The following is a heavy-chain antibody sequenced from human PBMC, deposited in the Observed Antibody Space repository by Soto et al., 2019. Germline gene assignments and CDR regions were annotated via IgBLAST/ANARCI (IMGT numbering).Heavy chain of an antibody. CDR1: GGGFTTYT. CDR3: ARDAVGSTPSFDF. J-gene: IGHJ4*02. Sequence: QVQLVQSGPEVKKPGSSVKVSCKASGGGFTTYTVSWVRQAPGLGLAWMGRVIPIIDRANYARKFQGRVTITADKSTSTAYLKLSGLTSEDTAVYFCARDAVGSTPSFDFWGQGTLVTVSS. V-gene: IGHV1-69*08. CDR2: VIPIIDRA. D-gene: IGHD1-26*01.